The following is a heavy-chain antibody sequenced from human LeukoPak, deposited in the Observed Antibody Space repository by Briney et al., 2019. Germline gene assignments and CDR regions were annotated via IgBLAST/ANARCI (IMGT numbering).Heavy chain of an antibody. Sequence: PGGSLRLSCAASGFTFSSYWMHWVRQAPGKGLVWVSRINSDGSSTSYADSVKGRFTISRDNAKNTLYLQMNSLRAEDTAVYYCASSFCSSTGCYLEESDAFDIWGQGTMVTVSS. CDR3: ASSFCSSTGCYLEESDAFDI. CDR2: INSDGSST. CDR1: GFTFSSYW. J-gene: IGHJ3*02. V-gene: IGHV3-74*01. D-gene: IGHD2-2*01.